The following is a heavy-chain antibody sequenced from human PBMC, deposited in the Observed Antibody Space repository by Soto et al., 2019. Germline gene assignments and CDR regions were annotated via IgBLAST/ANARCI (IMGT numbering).Heavy chain of an antibody. CDR1: GGTFSSYA. Sequence: SVKVSCKASGGTFSSYAISWVRQAPGQGLEWMGGIIPIFGTANYAQKFQGRVTITADESTSTAYMELSSLRSEDTAVYYCANLSPYCTNGVCYTDYYYGMDVWGQGTTVTV. V-gene: IGHV1-69*13. D-gene: IGHD2-8*01. CDR2: IIPIFGTA. J-gene: IGHJ6*02. CDR3: ANLSPYCTNGVCYTDYYYGMDV.